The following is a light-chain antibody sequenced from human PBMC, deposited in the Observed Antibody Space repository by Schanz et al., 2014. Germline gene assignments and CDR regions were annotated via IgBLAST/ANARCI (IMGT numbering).Light chain of an antibody. J-gene: IGKJ1*01. Sequence: EIVLTQSPATLSLSPGERATLSCRASQSVASHLAWYQQKPGQAPRLLIYDVSNRATGIPARFSGSGSGTDFTLTISRLEPEDFAMYYCQQYGSSFWTFGQGTKVEIK. CDR2: DVS. CDR1: QSVASH. CDR3: QQYGSSFWT. V-gene: IGKV3-11*01.